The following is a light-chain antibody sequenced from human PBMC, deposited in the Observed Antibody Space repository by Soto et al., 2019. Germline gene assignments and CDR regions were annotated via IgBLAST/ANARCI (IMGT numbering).Light chain of an antibody. CDR3: HPYCDSPQT. CDR2: GTS. Sequence: EIVLTQSPGTLSLSPGERATLSCRTSQSVTTSYLAWYQQKPGQAPRLLIYGTSNRATGIPDRFSGSGSATDFTITIRRLEPEDFAVYYCHPYCDSPQTFGQGTKVEI. V-gene: IGKV3-20*01. J-gene: IGKJ1*01. CDR1: QSVTTSY.